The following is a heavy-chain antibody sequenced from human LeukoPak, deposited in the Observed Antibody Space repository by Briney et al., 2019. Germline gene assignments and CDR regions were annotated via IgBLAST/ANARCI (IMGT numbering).Heavy chain of an antibody. J-gene: IGHJ3*02. CDR1: GVCLERLL. D-gene: IGHD2-15*01. V-gene: IGHV4-59*08. CDR2: IHDTGSA. CDR3: ARHIYAASVAFDI. Sequence: SETLSLIRSVSGVCLERLLWIWMTQSPGKGLEWIAYIHDTGSANYNPSLGGRVMISVDTSKNNFSLRLMFVTAADTAVYFCARHIYAASVAFDIWGQGTMVTVSS.